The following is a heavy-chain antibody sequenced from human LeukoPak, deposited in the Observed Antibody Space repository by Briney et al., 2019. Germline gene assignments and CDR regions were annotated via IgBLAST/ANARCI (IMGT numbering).Heavy chain of an antibody. J-gene: IGHJ3*02. D-gene: IGHD3-9*01. V-gene: IGHV4-59*08. Sequence: SETLSLTCTLSGRSFSSYYWSWIRQPPGKGLEWIGYIYYSGSTNYNPSLKSRVTMSVDTSNNQFSLKLSSVTAAHTIVYYYARLHYAILTGYFGAFDIWGQGTMVTVSS. CDR2: IYYSGST. CDR1: GRSFSSYY. CDR3: ARLHYAILTGYFGAFDI.